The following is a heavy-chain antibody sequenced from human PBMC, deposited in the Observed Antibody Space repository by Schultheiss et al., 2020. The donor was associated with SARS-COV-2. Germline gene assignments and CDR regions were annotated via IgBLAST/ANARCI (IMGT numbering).Heavy chain of an antibody. V-gene: IGHV3-23*01. CDR3: AKDQGARFFDY. Sequence: GGSLRLSCAASGFTFSNAWMSWVRQAPGKGLEWVSDISGSGGSTYYADSVKGRFTISRDNSKNTLYLQMNSLRAEDTAVYYCAKDQGARFFDYWGQGTLVTVSS. J-gene: IGHJ4*02. D-gene: IGHD1-26*01. CDR2: ISGSGGST. CDR1: GFTFSNAW.